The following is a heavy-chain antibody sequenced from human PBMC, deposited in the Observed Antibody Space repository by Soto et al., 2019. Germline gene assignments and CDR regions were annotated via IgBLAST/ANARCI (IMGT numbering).Heavy chain of an antibody. D-gene: IGHD4-4*01. V-gene: IGHV4-39*01. CDR2: IDYSGTA. CDR1: YGSISVSNVF. CDR3: ARTTVRNLEF. Sequence: PSETLSLTCTVSYGSISVSNVFCGWVRQPPGKGLEWIGNIDYSGTAYFNPSLGTRVTFPVDTSKNQFSLTLYSVTAADTAVYYCARTTVRNLEFWGQGIMVTVSS. J-gene: IGHJ4*02.